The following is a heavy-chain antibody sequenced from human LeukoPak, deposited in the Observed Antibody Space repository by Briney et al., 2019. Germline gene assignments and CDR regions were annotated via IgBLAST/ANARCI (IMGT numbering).Heavy chain of an antibody. CDR2: ISGGGVTT. Sequence: GGSLRLSCVGSGFTSIAYALTWARQAPGKGLEWVSGISGGGVTTYYADSVKGRFTISRDNSKNTLYLQMNSLRADNTAIYYCARNQQLGGHSYYYYGMDVWGQGTTVTVSS. D-gene: IGHD3-16*01. V-gene: IGHV3-23*01. J-gene: IGHJ6*02. CDR3: ARNQQLGGHSYYYYGMDV. CDR1: GFTSIAYA.